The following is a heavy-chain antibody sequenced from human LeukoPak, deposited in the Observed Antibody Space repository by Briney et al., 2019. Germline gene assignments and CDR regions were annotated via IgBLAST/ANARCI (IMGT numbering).Heavy chain of an antibody. V-gene: IGHV1-2*02. CDR3: ARDFELSH. J-gene: IGHJ4*02. CDR2: IKPDSGGT. D-gene: IGHD3-16*02. Sequence: ASVKVSCKASGYTFTDHYMHWVRQAPGQGLEWMGWIKPDSGGTNYAQKFQGRVTMTRDTSISTAYMELSSLRSDDTAVYYCARDFELSHWGQGTLVTVSS. CDR1: GYTFTDHY.